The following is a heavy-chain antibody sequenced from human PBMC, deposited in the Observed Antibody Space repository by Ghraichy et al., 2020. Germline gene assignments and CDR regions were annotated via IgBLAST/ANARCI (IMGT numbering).Heavy chain of an antibody. Sequence: SETLSLTCTVSGDSLNNYYWSWIRQAPGKGLEWIGSIYHNGRTKYNPSLKSRVTMSVDTSKNQFSLSLTSVTAADTAVFYCARDQEWLASSSGFDPWGQGTLVSVS. J-gene: IGHJ5*02. CDR3: ARDQEWLASSSGFDP. V-gene: IGHV4-59*01. CDR1: GDSLNNYY. CDR2: IYHNGRT. D-gene: IGHD6-19*01.